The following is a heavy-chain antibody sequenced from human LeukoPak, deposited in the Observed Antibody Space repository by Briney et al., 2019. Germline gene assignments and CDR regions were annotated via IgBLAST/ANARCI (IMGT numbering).Heavy chain of an antibody. Sequence: GGSLRLSCAASGFTFSNYSMSWVRQAPGKGLEWVANIKQDGSEKYYVDSVKGRFTISRDNAKNSLYLQMTSLRAKDTAVYYCAKNKWNYDYWGQGTLVTVSS. CDR1: GFTFSNYS. J-gene: IGHJ4*02. CDR2: IKQDGSEK. V-gene: IGHV3-7*01. D-gene: IGHD1-7*01. CDR3: AKNKWNYDY.